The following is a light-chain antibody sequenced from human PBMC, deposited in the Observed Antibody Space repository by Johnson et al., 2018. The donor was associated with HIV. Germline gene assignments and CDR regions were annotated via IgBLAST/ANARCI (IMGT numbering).Light chain of an antibody. CDR3: GTWDNSLTVYV. J-gene: IGLJ1*01. Sequence: QSVLTQPPSVSAAPGQKVTISCSGSSSNIGNNYVSWYQQLPGTAPKLLIYDNNKRPSGIPDRFSGSKSGTSATLGIAGLPTGDEADYFCGTWDNSLTVYVVGTATKVTVL. CDR1: SSNIGNNY. CDR2: DNN. V-gene: IGLV1-51*01.